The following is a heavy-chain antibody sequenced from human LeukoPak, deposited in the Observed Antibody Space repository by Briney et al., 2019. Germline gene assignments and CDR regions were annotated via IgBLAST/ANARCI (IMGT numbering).Heavy chain of an antibody. CDR1: GFTFSSFW. CDR2: IKQDGSEK. J-gene: IGHJ4*02. Sequence: PGGPLRLSRAASGFTFSSFWMSWVRQAPGKGLEWVANIKQDGSEKYYVDSVKGRFTISRDNAKNSLYLQINSLRAEDTAVYYCARSHGEVYWGQGTLVTVSS. CDR3: ARSHGEVY. D-gene: IGHD3-10*01. V-gene: IGHV3-7*03.